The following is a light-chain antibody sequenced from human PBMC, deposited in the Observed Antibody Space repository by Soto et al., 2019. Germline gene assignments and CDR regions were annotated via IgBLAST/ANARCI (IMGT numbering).Light chain of an antibody. Sequence: DIQLTQSPSFLSASVGDRVTITCRASQGISSYLAWYQQKPGKAPKLLXYAASTLQSGVPSRFSGSGSGTDFTLTISSLQPEDFANYYCQQLNSYPRVTFGQGTRLEIK. CDR1: QGISSY. J-gene: IGKJ5*01. CDR2: AAS. V-gene: IGKV1-9*01. CDR3: QQLNSYPRVT.